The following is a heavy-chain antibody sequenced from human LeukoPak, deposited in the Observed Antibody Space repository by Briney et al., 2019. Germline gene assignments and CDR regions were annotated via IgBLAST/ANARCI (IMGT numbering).Heavy chain of an antibody. J-gene: IGHJ6*02. CDR2: MNPNSGNT. V-gene: IGHV1-8*01. CDR1: GYTFTSYD. Sequence: ASVKVSCKASGYTFTSYDIYWVRQATGQGLEWMGWMNPNSGNTGYAQKFQGRVTMTRNTSISTAYMELSSLRSEDTAVYYCAREKLDYYDSSGYYYYYYGMDVWGQGTTVTVSS. CDR3: AREKLDYYDSSGYYYYYYGMDV. D-gene: IGHD3-22*01.